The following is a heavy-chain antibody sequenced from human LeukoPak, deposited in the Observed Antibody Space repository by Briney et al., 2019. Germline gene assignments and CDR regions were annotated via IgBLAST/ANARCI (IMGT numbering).Heavy chain of an antibody. CDR1: GGSISSSSYY. D-gene: IGHD2-21*01. V-gene: IGHV4-39*01. CDR3: ARHGPDCGGDCYSSLDY. J-gene: IGHJ4*02. CDR2: IYYSGST. Sequence: SETLSLTCTVSGGSISSSSYYWGWIRQPPGKGLEWIGSIYYSGSTYYNPSLKGRVTISVDTSKNQFSMKLSSVTAADTAVYYCARHGPDCGGDCYSSLDYWGQGTLVTVSS.